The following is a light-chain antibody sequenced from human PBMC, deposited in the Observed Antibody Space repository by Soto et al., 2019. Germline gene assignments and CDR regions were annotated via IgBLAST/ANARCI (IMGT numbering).Light chain of an antibody. J-gene: IGLJ3*02. V-gene: IGLV2-8*01. CDR2: EVN. CDR1: SSDVGAYNS. CDR3: NSHGGSNNFWV. Sequence: QSALTQPPSASGSPGQSVTISCTGTSSDVGAYNSVSWYQQHPGKAPRLMIYEVNKRPSGVPDRFSGSKSGNMASLTVSGLQAEDEADYYCNSHGGSNNFWVFGGGTKVTVL.